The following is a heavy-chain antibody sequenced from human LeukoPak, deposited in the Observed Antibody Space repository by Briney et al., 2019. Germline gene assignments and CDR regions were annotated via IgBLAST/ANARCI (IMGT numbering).Heavy chain of an antibody. CDR3: ARGWSGDYVEY. Sequence: SETLSLTCTVSGGSISSYYWSWVRQPPGKGLEWIGYIYYSGSTNYNPYLTSGVTISVDTSKNQFSLKLSSVTAADTAVYYCARGWSGDYVEYWGQGTLGTVS. V-gene: IGHV4-59*01. CDR2: IYYSGST. D-gene: IGHD2-15*01. J-gene: IGHJ4*02. CDR1: GGSISSYY.